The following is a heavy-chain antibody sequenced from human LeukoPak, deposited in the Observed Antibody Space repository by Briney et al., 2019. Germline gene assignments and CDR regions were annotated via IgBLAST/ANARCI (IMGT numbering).Heavy chain of an antibody. D-gene: IGHD1-1*01. CDR1: GGSISSSSYY. CDR2: IYYSGST. Sequence: SETLSLTCTVSGGSISSSSYYWGWIRQPPGKGLEWIGSIYYSGSTYYNPSLKSRVTISVDTSKNQFSLKLSSVTAADTAVYYCARDSALGTDYWGQGTLVTVSS. J-gene: IGHJ4*02. CDR3: ARDSALGTDY. V-gene: IGHV4-39*07.